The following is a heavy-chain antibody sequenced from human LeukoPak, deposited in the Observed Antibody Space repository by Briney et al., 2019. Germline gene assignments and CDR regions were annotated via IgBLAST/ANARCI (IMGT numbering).Heavy chain of an antibody. V-gene: IGHV3-30*18. Sequence: GGSLRLSCAASGFIFSNHGMHWVRQAPGKGLEWVAVTSFDGGNKYYADSVKGRFTISRDNSKNTLYLQMNSLRAEDTAVYYCAKDGAYYYGSGSYHHFDYWGQGTLVTVSS. CDR1: GFIFSNHG. CDR3: AKDGAYYYGSGSYHHFDY. D-gene: IGHD3-10*01. CDR2: TSFDGGNK. J-gene: IGHJ4*02.